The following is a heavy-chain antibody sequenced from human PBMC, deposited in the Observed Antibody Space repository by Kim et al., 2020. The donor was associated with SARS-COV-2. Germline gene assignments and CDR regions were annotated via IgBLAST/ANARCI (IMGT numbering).Heavy chain of an antibody. D-gene: IGHD2-15*01. V-gene: IGHV4-34*01. J-gene: IGHJ5*01. CDR2: TNQSGSA. CDR1: GGSFSGYH. CDR3: ARGFTPDCSGDSCYVA. Sequence: SETLSLTCAVYGGSFSGYHWSWIRQTPGKGLEWIGETNQSGSAYYNPSLSSRLTISVDTSKNQFSLRLRSVTAADTSVYYCARGFTPDCSGDSCYVAWG.